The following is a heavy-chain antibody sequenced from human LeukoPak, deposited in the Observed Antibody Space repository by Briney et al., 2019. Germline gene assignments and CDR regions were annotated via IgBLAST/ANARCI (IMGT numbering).Heavy chain of an antibody. J-gene: IGHJ4*02. V-gene: IGHV3-23*01. CDR2: IGASGDSI. CDR3: AKLPDVSDY. Sequence: GGSLRLSCAVSGFTFSSYAMIWVRQAPGRGLVWVSSIGASGDSIYYTDSVKGRFTISRDNSKNTLYLQMSSLGVEDTAVYYCAKLPDVSDYWGQGTLVTVSS. D-gene: IGHD5/OR15-5a*01. CDR1: GFTFSSYA.